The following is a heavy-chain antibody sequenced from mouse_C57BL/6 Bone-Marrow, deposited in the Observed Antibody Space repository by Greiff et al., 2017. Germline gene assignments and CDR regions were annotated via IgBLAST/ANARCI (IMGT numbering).Heavy chain of an antibody. CDR3: TTGTGTGFDY. Sequence: EVQLVESGAELVRPGASVKLSCTASGFNIKDDYMHWVKQRPEQGLEWIGWIDPENGDTEYASKFQGKATITADTSSNTAYLQLSSLTSEYTAVYYCTTGTGTGFDYWGQGTTLTVSS. V-gene: IGHV14-4*01. D-gene: IGHD4-1*01. J-gene: IGHJ2*01. CDR2: IDPENGDT. CDR1: GFNIKDDY.